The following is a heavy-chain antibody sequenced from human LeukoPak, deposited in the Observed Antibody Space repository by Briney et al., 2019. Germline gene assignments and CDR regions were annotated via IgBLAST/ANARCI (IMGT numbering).Heavy chain of an antibody. D-gene: IGHD6-13*01. CDR3: AREGYTSSWYSGYYYFDY. J-gene: IGHJ4*02. Sequence: SEPLSLTCTVTGGSISSGSYFRTWIRQPAGKRLEWIGRINTSGSTNYNPSLKSRVTISVDTSKNQFSLKLSSVTAADTAVFYCAREGYTSSWYSGYYYFDYWGQGTLVTVSS. V-gene: IGHV4-61*02. CDR1: GGSISSGSYF. CDR2: INTSGST.